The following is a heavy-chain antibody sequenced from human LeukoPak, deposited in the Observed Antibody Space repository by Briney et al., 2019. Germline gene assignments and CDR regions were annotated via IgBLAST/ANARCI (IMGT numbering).Heavy chain of an antibody. Sequence: SETLSLTCTVSGGSISSYYWSWIRQPPGKGLEYIGSIYYSGRTYYNPSLKSRVCISIDTSKNQFSLKLNSVTAADTAVYYCARLGPMKSDFDPWGQGTLVTVSS. J-gene: IGHJ5*02. V-gene: IGHV4-59*01. D-gene: IGHD3-22*01. CDR2: IYYSGRT. CDR1: GGSISSYY. CDR3: ARLGPMKSDFDP.